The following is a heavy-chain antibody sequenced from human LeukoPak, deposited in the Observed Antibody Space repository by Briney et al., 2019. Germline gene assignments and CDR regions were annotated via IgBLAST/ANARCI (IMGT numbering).Heavy chain of an antibody. J-gene: IGHJ4*02. CDR1: GGTFSSYA. Sequence: ASVKVSCKASGGTFSSYAISWVRQAPGHGLEWMGWINPRTGDTHYEQQFRGRLTMTRDTSSSTAYMDLSRLTSDDTAMYFCAKDREMRYSQGGFDSWGQGTLVTVSS. CDR2: INPRTGDT. CDR3: AKDREMRYSQGGFDS. V-gene: IGHV1-2*02. D-gene: IGHD3-9*01.